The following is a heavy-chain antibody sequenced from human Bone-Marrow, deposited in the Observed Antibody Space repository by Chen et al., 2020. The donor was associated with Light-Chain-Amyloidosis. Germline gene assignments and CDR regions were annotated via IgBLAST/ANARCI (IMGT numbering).Heavy chain of an antibody. CDR3: ARATATYYDFWSGYYSFDY. D-gene: IGHD3-3*01. CDR2: IYYSGST. V-gene: IGHV4-39*07. Sequence: QLQLQESGPGLVKPSETLSLTCTVSGGSISSSSYYWGWIRQPPGKGLEWIGSIYYSGSTYYNPSIMSRVTISVDTSKNQFSLKLSSVTAADTAVYYCARATATYYDFWSGYYSFDYWGQGTLVTVSS. CDR1: GGSISSSSYY. J-gene: IGHJ4*02.